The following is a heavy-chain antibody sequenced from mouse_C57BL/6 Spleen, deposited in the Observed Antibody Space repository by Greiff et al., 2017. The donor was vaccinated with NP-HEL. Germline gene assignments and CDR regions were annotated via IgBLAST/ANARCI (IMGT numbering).Heavy chain of an antibody. CDR1: GFSLTSYA. Sequence: VQLQQSGPGLVAPSQSLSITCTVSGFSLTSYAISWVRQPPGKGLEWLGVIWTGGGTNYNSALKSRLSISKDNSKSQVFLKMNSLQTDDTARYYCARRYDGYSYWYFDVWGTGTTVTVSS. CDR2: IWTGGGT. J-gene: IGHJ1*03. V-gene: IGHV2-9-1*01. D-gene: IGHD2-3*01. CDR3: ARRYDGYSYWYFDV.